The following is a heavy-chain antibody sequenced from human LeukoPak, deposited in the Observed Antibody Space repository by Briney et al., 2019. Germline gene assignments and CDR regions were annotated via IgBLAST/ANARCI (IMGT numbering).Heavy chain of an antibody. D-gene: IGHD5-18*01. J-gene: IGHJ4*02. CDR3: AKGNGYSYGRYYFDY. Sequence: PGGSLRLSCAASGFTFSSYAMGWVRQAPGKGLEGVSAITASGGNTYYADSVKGRFTISRDNSKNTLYLQVSSLRAEDTAVYYCAKGNGYSYGRYYFDYWGQGTLVTVSS. CDR2: ITASGGNT. V-gene: IGHV3-23*01. CDR1: GFTFSSYA.